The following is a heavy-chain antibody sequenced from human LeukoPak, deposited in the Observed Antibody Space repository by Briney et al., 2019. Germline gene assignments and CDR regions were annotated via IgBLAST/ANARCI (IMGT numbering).Heavy chain of an antibody. V-gene: IGHV6-1*01. D-gene: IGHD6-19*01. CDR3: ARSYSSGWYVRNYYYGTDV. CDR2: TYYRSKWYN. Sequence: SQTLSLTCAISGDSVSSNSAAWNWIRQSPSRGLEWLGRTYYRSKWYNDYAVSVKSRITINPDTSKNQFSLQLNSVTPEDTAVYYCARSYSSGWYVRNYYYGTDVWGQGTTVTVSS. CDR1: GDSVSSNSAA. J-gene: IGHJ6*02.